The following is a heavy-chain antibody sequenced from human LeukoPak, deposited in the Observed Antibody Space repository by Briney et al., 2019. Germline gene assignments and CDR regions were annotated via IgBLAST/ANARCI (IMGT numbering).Heavy chain of an antibody. Sequence: QPGGSLRLSCAASGFTFSSYWMHWVRQAPGKGLVWVSRINSDGSSTSYADSVKGRFTIYRDNAKNTLYLQMNSLRAEDTAVYYCASGYYSSMVDYWGQGTLVTASS. J-gene: IGHJ4*02. CDR3: ASGYYSSMVDY. CDR1: GFTFSSYW. V-gene: IGHV3-74*01. D-gene: IGHD6-13*01. CDR2: INSDGSST.